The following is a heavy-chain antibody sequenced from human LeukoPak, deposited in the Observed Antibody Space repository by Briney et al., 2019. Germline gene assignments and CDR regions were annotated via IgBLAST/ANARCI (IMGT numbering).Heavy chain of an antibody. J-gene: IGHJ3*02. V-gene: IGHV1-69*05. Sequence: ASVKVSCKASGGTFISYAISWVRQAPGQGVEWRGGIIPIFGTANYAQKFQGRGTITTDEYTRTDYMEVSRLRYEDTDGYYCARAVTGYCSGGSCYSEVIYAFDIWGQGTMVTVSS. CDR3: ARAVTGYCSGGSCYSEVIYAFDI. CDR2: IIPIFGTA. CDR1: GGTFISYA. D-gene: IGHD2-15*01.